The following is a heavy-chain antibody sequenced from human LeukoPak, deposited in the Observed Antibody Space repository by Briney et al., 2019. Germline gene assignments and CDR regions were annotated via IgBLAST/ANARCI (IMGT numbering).Heavy chain of an antibody. J-gene: IGHJ4*02. CDR2: ISGSGGST. CDR1: GFTFCIYA. CDR3: AKDQGGSGWYLTCHY. V-gene: IGHV3-23*01. D-gene: IGHD6-19*01. Sequence: GGSLRLSCAASGFTFCIYAMHWLPQAPGKGLEGVSAISGSGGSTNYADSVQGRFTISRDNAKNTLYLQMNGLGAEDTGVYSWAKDQGGSGWYLTCHYWGEETLDSVSS.